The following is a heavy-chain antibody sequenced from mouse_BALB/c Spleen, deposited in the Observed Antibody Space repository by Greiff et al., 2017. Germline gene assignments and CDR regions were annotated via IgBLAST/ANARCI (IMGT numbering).Heavy chain of an antibody. J-gene: IGHJ3*01. CDR2: IRSKSNNYAT. V-gene: IGHV10S3*01. CDR1: GFTFNTNA. Sequence: EVQLVETGGGLVQPKGSLKLSCAASGFTFNTNAMNWVRQAPGKGLEWVARIRSKSNNYATYYADSVKDRFTISRDDSQSMLYLQMNNLKTEDTAMYYCVMALYYGNSPWFAYWGQGTLVTVSA. CDR3: VMALYYGNSPWFAY. D-gene: IGHD2-1*01.